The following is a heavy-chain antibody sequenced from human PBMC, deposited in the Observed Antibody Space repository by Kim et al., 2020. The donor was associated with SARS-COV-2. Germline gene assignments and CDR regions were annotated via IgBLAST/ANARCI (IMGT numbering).Heavy chain of an antibody. J-gene: IGHJ4*02. Sequence: SETLSLTCTVSGGSVSSGSYYWSFIRQPPGKGLEWIGYIYYSGSTNYNPSLKSRVTISVDTSKNQFSLKLSSVTAADTAVYYCARSLDYGVNHPTLGYWGQGTLVTVSS. CDR2: IYYSGST. CDR3: ARSLDYGVNHPTLGY. D-gene: IGHD4-17*01. CDR1: GGSVSSGSYY. V-gene: IGHV4-61*01.